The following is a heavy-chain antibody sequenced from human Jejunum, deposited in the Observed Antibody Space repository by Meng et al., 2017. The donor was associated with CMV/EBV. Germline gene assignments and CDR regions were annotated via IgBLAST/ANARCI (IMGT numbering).Heavy chain of an antibody. Sequence: ITLQESGPTLVNPPPNTTLTFTFSGFSLSPSEVGVAWLRLPPGKALEWLAVIYWDDDKRYSPSLKSRLTITKDTSKNQVVLTLTNMDPVDTATYYCALFTRSWFDPWGQGTLVTVSS. CDR1: GFSLSPSEVG. CDR2: IYWDDDK. D-gene: IGHD2-2*01. V-gene: IGHV2-5*02. J-gene: IGHJ5*02. CDR3: ALFTRSWFDP.